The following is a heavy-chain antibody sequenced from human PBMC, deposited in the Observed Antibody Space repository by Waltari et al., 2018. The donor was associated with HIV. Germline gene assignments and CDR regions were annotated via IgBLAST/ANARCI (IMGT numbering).Heavy chain of an antibody. J-gene: IGHJ5*02. CDR2: IIPIFVTA. Sequence: QVQLVQFGAVVKKPGSSVKVSCKASGGTFSSYAISWVREAPGQGLEWMGGIIPIFVTANYAQKSQGRVTITADESTSTAYRELSSLRSEDTAVYYWARAPDYDYVLGNWFDPWGQGTLVTVSA. D-gene: IGHD3-16*01. CDR1: GGTFSSYA. CDR3: ARAPDYDYVLGNWFDP. V-gene: IGHV1-69*01.